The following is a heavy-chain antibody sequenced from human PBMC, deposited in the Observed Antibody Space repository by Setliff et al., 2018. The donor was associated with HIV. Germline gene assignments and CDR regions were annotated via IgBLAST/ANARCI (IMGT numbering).Heavy chain of an antibody. D-gene: IGHD3-10*01. CDR1: GFTFNNFG. V-gene: IGHV3-30*02. J-gene: IGHJ6*03. CDR3: ARETYYGSGSYLPTEYYYYMDV. Sequence: GGSLRLSCAASGFTFNNFGMHWVRQAPGLGLEWVAFIWSDGSKIFYADSVKGRFTISRDNSKNTLYLELRSLRSEDTAVYYCARETYYGSGSYLPTEYYYYMDVWGKGTTVTSP. CDR2: IWSDGSKI.